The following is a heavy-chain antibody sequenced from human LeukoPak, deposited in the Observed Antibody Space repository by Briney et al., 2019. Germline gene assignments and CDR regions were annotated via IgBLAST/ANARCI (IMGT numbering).Heavy chain of an antibody. Sequence: GGSLRLSCAASGFTVGSNYMSWVRQAPGKGLEWVSVIYSGGSTYYADSVKGRFTISRDNSKNTLYLQMNSLRAEATAVYYCAKDPTTGTTPNWFDPWGQGTLVTVSS. J-gene: IGHJ5*02. CDR3: AKDPTTGTTPNWFDP. CDR2: IYSGGST. D-gene: IGHD1-1*01. CDR1: GFTVGSNY. V-gene: IGHV3-66*01.